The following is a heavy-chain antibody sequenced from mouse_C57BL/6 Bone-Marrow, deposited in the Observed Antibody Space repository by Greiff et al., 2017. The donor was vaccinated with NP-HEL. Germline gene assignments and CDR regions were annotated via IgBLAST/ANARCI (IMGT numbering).Heavy chain of an antibody. D-gene: IGHD2-4*01. J-gene: IGHJ2*01. CDR2: IDPSDSYT. CDR3: AREGGLRRRDFDY. CDR1: GYTFTSYW. V-gene: IGHV1-69*01. Sequence: QVQLQQPGAELVMPGASVKLSCKASGYTFTSYWMHWVKQRPGQGLEWIGEIDPSDSYTNYNQKFKGKSTLTVDKSSSTAYMQLSSLTSEDSAVYYCAREGGLRRRDFDYWGQGTTLTVSS.